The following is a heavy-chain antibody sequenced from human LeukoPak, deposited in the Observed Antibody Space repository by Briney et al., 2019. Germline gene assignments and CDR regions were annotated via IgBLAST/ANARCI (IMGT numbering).Heavy chain of an antibody. CDR1: GFPFSSCA. CDR3: ATSPPYDYIWGSYRSVFDY. D-gene: IGHD3-16*02. J-gene: IGHJ4*02. CDR2: ISGSGYGT. V-gene: IGHV3-23*01. Sequence: AGGSLRLSCAASGFPFSSCAMSWVRQAPGKGLEWVSAISGSGYGTYYADSVKGRFTISRDNSKNTLYLQMNSLRAEDTAVYYCATSPPYDYIWGSYRSVFDYWGQGTLVTVSS.